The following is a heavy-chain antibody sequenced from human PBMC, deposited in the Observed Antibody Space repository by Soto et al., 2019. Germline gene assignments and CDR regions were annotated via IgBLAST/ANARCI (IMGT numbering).Heavy chain of an antibody. V-gene: IGHV3-23*01. CDR3: AMPYYGGAGAGGYYYYGMDV. CDR1: GFTFSSYA. J-gene: IGHJ6*02. CDR2: ISGSGGST. D-gene: IGHD4-17*01. Sequence: EVQLLESGGGLVQPGGSLRLSCAASGFTFSSYAMSWVRQAPGKGLEWVSAISGSGGSTYYADSVKGRFTISRDNSKNTLYLQMNSLRAEDTAVYYCAMPYYGGAGAGGYYYYGMDVWGQGTTVTVSS.